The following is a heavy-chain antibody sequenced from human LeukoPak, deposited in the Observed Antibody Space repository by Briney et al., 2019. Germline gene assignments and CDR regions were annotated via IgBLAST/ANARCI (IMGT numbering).Heavy chain of an antibody. D-gene: IGHD3-3*01. CDR3: AREVLRFLEWSYMDV. CDR1: GDSISSYY. J-gene: IGHJ6*03. Sequence: SETLSLTCTVSGDSISSYYWSWIRQPPGKGLEWIGYIYYSGSTNYNPSLKSRVTISVDTSKNQFSLKLSSVTAADTAVYYCAREVLRFLEWSYMDVWGKGTTVTVSS. CDR2: IYYSGST. V-gene: IGHV4-59*01.